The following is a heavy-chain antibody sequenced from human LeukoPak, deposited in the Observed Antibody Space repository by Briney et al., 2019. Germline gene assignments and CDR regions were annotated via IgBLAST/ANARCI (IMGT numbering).Heavy chain of an antibody. Sequence: GGSLRLSCTTSGFTFGDYGLIWVRQAPGKGLEWVSFIRSKTYGGTTEYAASVKGRFTISRDDSKSIAYLQMNSLKTEDTAVYYCTGSFGELTFFDYWGQGTLVTVSS. CDR2: IRSKTYGGTT. J-gene: IGHJ4*02. D-gene: IGHD3-10*01. V-gene: IGHV3-49*04. CDR3: TGSFGELTFFDY. CDR1: GFTFGDYG.